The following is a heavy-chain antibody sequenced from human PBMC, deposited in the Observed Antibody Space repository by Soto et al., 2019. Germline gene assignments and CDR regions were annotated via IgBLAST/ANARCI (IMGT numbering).Heavy chain of an antibody. V-gene: IGHV4-34*01. CDR3: ARAPAGGYYYYYMDV. J-gene: IGHJ6*03. Sequence: QVQLQQWGAGLLKPSETLSLTCAVYGGSFSGYYWSWIRQPPGKGLEWIGEINHSGSTNYNPSLKSRVTISVDTSKNQFSLKLSSVTAAGTAVYYCARAPAGGYYYYYMDVWGKGTTVTVSS. CDR2: INHSGST. CDR1: GGSFSGYY.